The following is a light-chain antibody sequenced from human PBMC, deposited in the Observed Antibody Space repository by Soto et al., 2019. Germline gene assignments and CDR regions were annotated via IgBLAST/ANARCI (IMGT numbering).Light chain of an antibody. CDR3: QQYNSYSPWT. Sequence: AILMTQSPSSLSASVGDRVTITCRASQGIRNDLAWYQQKPGKAPKLLVYDASSLESGVPSRFSGSGSGTEFTLTISSLQPDDFATYYCQQYNSYSPWTFGQGTKVDIK. J-gene: IGKJ1*01. CDR2: DAS. V-gene: IGKV1-13*02. CDR1: QGIRND.